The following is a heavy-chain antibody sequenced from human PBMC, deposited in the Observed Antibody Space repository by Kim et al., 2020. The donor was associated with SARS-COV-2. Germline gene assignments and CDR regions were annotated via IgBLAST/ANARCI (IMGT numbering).Heavy chain of an antibody. CDR2: ISYDGSNK. CDR1: GFTFSSYG. CDR3: AKASRVDTAMVIGY. J-gene: IGHJ4*02. V-gene: IGHV3-30*18. Sequence: GGSLRLSCAASGFTFSSYGMHWVRQAPGKGLEWVAVISYDGSNKYYADSVKGRFTISRDNSKNTLYLQMNSLRAEDTAVYYCAKASRVDTAMVIGYWGQGTLVTVSS. D-gene: IGHD5-18*01.